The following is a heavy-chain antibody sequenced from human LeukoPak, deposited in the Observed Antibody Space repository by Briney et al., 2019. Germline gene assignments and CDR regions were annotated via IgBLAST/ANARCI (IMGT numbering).Heavy chain of an antibody. CDR1: GFTFSRYW. CDR3: ARGVSEYDY. V-gene: IGHV3-48*02. J-gene: IGHJ4*02. D-gene: IGHD2/OR15-2a*01. CDR2: ISSSSSTM. Sequence: GGSLRLSCTASGFTFSRYWMTWVRQAPGKGLECVSYISSSSSTMYYADSVKGRFTISRDNARNSLYLQMNSLRDEDTAVYYCARGVSEYDYWGQGTLVTVSS.